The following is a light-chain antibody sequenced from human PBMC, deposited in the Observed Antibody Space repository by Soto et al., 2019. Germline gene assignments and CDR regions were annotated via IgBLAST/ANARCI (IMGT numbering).Light chain of an antibody. Sequence: IQMTQSPSSLSASVGYRFTITCRASQSIRSYLNWFQQKXGKAPTVLINAASSLHSGVPSRFSGSGSGTDFTLTITSLQPEDVETYYCQQSFGNPNTFGQGTRLEIK. J-gene: IGKJ5*01. CDR3: QQSFGNPNT. CDR2: AAS. CDR1: QSIRSY. V-gene: IGKV1-39*01.